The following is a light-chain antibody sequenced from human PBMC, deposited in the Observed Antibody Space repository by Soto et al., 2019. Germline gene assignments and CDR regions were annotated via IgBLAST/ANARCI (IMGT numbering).Light chain of an antibody. CDR3: QHQGT. V-gene: IGKV3-20*01. J-gene: IGKJ4*01. CDR1: QSVGMRY. Sequence: IVLTQSPGTLSLSPGERATLSCRASQSVGMRYLAWYQQKPGQAPRLLIYETSNRASDIPDRFSGSGSETDFTITISRLVPEDLAVYYCQHQGTFGGGTKVEIK. CDR2: ETS.